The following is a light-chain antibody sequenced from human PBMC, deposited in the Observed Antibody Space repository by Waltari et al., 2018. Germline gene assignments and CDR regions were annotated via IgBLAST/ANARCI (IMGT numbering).Light chain of an antibody. CDR3: QQYSSFST. CDR2: MAS. CDR1: QSVGTC. J-gene: IGKJ2*01. V-gene: IGKV1-5*03. Sequence: DIQITQSTSPLSASGGDRVTMSRRASQSVGTCLAWYQQKPGKAPKLLIYMASSLDSGVPSRFSGSGSGTDFTLTISSLQPDDFATYSCQQYSSFSTFGQGTKV.